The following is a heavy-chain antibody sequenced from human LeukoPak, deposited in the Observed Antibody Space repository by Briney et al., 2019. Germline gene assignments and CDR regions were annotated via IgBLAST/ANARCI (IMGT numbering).Heavy chain of an antibody. J-gene: IGHJ4*02. CDR1: GYTFTSYG. Sequence: ASVKVSCKASGYTFTSYGISWVRQAPGQGLEWMGWISAYNGNTNYAQKLQGRVTMTTDTSTSTAYMELRSLRSDNTAVYYCARVIERQWLVHGDYWGQGTLVTVSS. D-gene: IGHD6-19*01. V-gene: IGHV1-18*01. CDR2: ISAYNGNT. CDR3: ARVIERQWLVHGDY.